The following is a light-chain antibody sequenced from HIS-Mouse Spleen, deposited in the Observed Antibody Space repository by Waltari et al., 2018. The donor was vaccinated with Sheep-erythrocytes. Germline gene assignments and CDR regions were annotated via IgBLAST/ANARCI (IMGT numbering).Light chain of an antibody. CDR3: YSTDSSGNHRV. CDR2: EDS. Sequence: SYELTQPPSVSVSPGQTARLTCSGDPLPTKYAYWYQQKSGQAPVLVIYEDSKRPSGIPERFSGSSSGTMATLTISGAQVEDEADYYCYSTDSSGNHRVFGGGTKLTVL. V-gene: IGLV3-10*01. CDR1: PLPTKY. J-gene: IGLJ2*01.